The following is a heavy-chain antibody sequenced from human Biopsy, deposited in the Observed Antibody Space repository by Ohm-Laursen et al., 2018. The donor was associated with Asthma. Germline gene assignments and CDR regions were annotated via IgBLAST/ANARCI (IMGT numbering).Heavy chain of an antibody. Sequence: VASVKVSCKASGYTFTSDINWVRQAPGQGLEWMGRIDPNSGGTNYAQKFLGRVTMTRDTSVNTAFMVLSRLRSDDTAVYYCARIKIRIGAGTDRYFDLWGRGTLVTVSS. CDR2: IDPNSGGT. V-gene: IGHV1-2*06. CDR1: GYTFTSD. D-gene: IGHD3-16*01. J-gene: IGHJ2*01. CDR3: ARIKIRIGAGTDRYFDL.